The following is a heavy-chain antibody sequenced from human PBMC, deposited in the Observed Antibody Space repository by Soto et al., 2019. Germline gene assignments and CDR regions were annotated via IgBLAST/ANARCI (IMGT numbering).Heavy chain of an antibody. CDR3: TKGFYYYYYMDV. CDR2: ISGSGFST. V-gene: IGHV3-23*01. J-gene: IGHJ6*03. CDR1: GYTFSSYA. Sequence: EVQLLESGGGLVQPGGSLRLSCAASGYTFSSYAMSWVRQAPGKGLEWVSSISGSGFSTYYADSVRGRFTISRDNSKNTLYLQMNSLRAEDTAFYYCTKGFYYYYYMDVWGKGTTVTVSS.